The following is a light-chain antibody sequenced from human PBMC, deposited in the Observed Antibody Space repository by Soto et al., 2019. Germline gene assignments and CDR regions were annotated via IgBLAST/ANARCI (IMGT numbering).Light chain of an antibody. CDR3: QSYDSSLSAHYV. Sequence: QSALTQPPSVSGAPGQRVTISCTGSSSNIGAGYDVHWYQQLPGTAPKLLIYGNSNRPSGVPDRFSGSKSGTSASLAITGLQAEDEADYYCQSYDSSLSAHYVFGTGTRSPX. V-gene: IGLV1-40*01. CDR2: GNS. CDR1: SSNIGAGYD. J-gene: IGLJ1*01.